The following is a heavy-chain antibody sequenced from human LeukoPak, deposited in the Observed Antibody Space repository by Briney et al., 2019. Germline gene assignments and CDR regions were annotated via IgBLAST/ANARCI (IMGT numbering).Heavy chain of an antibody. V-gene: IGHV3-30*02. J-gene: IGHJ3*02. CDR2: IRYDGSNK. CDR1: GFTFSSYG. Sequence: GGSLRLSCAASGFTFSSYGMYWVRQAPGKGLEWVAFIRYDGSNKYYADSVKGRFTISRDNAKNSLYLQMNSLRAEDTAVYYCARDYYYEGIDAFDIWGQGTMVTVSS. D-gene: IGHD3-22*01. CDR3: ARDYYYEGIDAFDI.